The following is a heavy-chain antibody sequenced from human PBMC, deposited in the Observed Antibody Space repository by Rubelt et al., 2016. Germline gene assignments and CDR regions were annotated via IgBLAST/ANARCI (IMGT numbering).Heavy chain of an antibody. CDR3: ARDPYGDRHHDY. Sequence: QVQLVQSGAEVKKPGASVKVSCKASGYTFTSYGISWVRQAPGQGLEWMGWISAYNGNTNYAQKLQGRATLTTDTSTSTAYRELRSLGSDDTAVYYCARDPYGDRHHDYWGQGTLVTVSS. CDR2: ISAYNGNT. D-gene: IGHD4-17*01. CDR1: GYTFTSYG. V-gene: IGHV1-18*01. J-gene: IGHJ4*02.